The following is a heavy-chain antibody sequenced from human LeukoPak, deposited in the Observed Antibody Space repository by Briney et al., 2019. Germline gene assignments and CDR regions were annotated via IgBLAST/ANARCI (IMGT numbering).Heavy chain of an antibody. V-gene: IGHV1-69*13. CDR2: IIPVFGTA. CDR1: GGTFSNYA. J-gene: IGHJ4*02. CDR3: ARESVAGPY. D-gene: IGHD6-19*01. Sequence: ASVKVSCKASGGTFSNYALTWVRQAPGQGLEWTGGIIPVFGTADYAQDFQGRLTITADDSTSTAYMELSSLRSEDTAVYYCARESVAGPYWGQGTLVTVSS.